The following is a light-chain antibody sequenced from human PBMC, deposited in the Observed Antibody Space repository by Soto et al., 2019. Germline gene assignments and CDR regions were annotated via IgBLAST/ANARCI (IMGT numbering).Light chain of an antibody. CDR3: CSYAGSSPPLYV. CDR1: SSDVGSYNL. CDR2: EGS. J-gene: IGLJ1*01. V-gene: IGLV2-23*01. Sequence: QSVLTQPASVSGSPGQSITISCTGTSSDVGSYNLVSWYQQHPGKAHKLMIYEGSKRPSGVSNRFSGSKSGNTAPLTISGLQVEGEANYYCCSYAGSSPPLYVFETGPKVTVL.